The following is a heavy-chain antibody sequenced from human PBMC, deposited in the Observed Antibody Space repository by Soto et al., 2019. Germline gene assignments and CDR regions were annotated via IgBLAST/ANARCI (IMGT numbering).Heavy chain of an antibody. D-gene: IGHD2-21*01. CDR2: ISSTSSYT. CDR1: GFTFIDYY. CDR3: ARVPGEWYFDL. J-gene: IGHJ2*01. V-gene: IGHV3-11*05. Sequence: QVQLVESGGGLAKPGGSLRLSCAGSGFTFIDYYMSWIRQAPGKGLEWVSYISSTSSYTNYADSVKGRFTSSRDNAKNSLDLQMNSLRAEDTAGYYCARVPGEWYFDLWGRGTLVTVCS.